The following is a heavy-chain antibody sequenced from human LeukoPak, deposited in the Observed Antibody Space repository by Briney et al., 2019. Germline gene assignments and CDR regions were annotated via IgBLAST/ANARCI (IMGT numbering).Heavy chain of an antibody. CDR2: IWYDGSNK. Sequence: QPGGSLRLPCAASGFTFSSYGMHWVRQAPGKGLEWVAVIWYDGSNKYYADSVKGRFTISRDNSKNTLYLQMNSLRAEDTAVYYCARVIAVAGYNWFDPWGQGTLVTVSS. D-gene: IGHD6-19*01. CDR1: GFTFSSYG. V-gene: IGHV3-33*01. J-gene: IGHJ5*02. CDR3: ARVIAVAGYNWFDP.